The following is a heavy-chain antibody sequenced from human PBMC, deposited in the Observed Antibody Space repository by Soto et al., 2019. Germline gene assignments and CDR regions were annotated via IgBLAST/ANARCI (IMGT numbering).Heavy chain of an antibody. CDR3: ASLCSSTSCGESAFDP. D-gene: IGHD2-2*01. J-gene: IGHJ5*02. CDR1: GYTFTSYA. V-gene: IGHV1-3*01. Sequence: ASVKVSCKASGYTFTSYAMHWVRQAPGQRLEWMGWINAGNGNTKYSQKFQGRVTITRDTSTSTAYMELSSLRSEDTAVYYCASLCSSTSCGESAFDPWGQGTLVTVSS. CDR2: INAGNGNT.